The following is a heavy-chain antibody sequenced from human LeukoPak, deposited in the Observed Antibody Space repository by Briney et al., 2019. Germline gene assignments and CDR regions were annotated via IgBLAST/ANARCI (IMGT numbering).Heavy chain of an antibody. Sequence: GESLEISCKGSGYSFTSYWIGWVRQMPGKGLEWMGIIYPGDSDTRYSPSFQGQVTISADKSISTAYLQWSSLKASDTAMYYCARVRPTLWPRHYMDVWGKGTTVTVSS. D-gene: IGHD3-10*01. CDR3: ARVRPTLWPRHYMDV. J-gene: IGHJ6*03. CDR2: IYPGDSDT. CDR1: GYSFTSYW. V-gene: IGHV5-51*01.